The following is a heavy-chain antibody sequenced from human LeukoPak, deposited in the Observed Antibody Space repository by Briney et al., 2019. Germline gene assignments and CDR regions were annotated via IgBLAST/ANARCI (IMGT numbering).Heavy chain of an antibody. CDR1: GYTFTSYY. J-gene: IGHJ6*02. Sequence: ASVKVSCKASGYTFTSYYMHWVRQAPGQGLEWMGIINPSGGSTSYAQKFQGRVTMTRDTSTSTVYMELSSLRSEDTAVYYCARDHIVVVPNYYYYYGMDVWGQGTTVTVSS. CDR2: INPSGGST. D-gene: IGHD2-2*01. CDR3: ARDHIVVVPNYYYYYGMDV. V-gene: IGHV1-46*01.